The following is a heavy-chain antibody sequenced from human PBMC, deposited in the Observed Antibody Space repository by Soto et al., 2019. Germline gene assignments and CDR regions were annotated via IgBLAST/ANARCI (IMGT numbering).Heavy chain of an antibody. D-gene: IGHD3-16*02. J-gene: IGHJ3*02. CDR3: TSHLGDLSFPRAFDI. CDR2: IRSKTNSYAT. V-gene: IGHV3-73*01. CDR1: GFTVSGSA. Sequence: EVQLVESGGGLVQPGGSLKLSCAASGFTVSGSAVHWVRHASGKGLEWVGRIRSKTNSYATAYAASVKGRFTIARDDSKNTAYLQMNSLKTEDTAVYYCTSHLGDLSFPRAFDIWGQGTMVTVSS.